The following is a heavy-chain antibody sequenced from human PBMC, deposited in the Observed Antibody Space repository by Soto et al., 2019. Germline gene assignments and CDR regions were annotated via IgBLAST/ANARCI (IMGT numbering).Heavy chain of an antibody. CDR3: ARDQLNGDQLLDY. CDR1: GYTFTSYA. CDR2: INAGNGNT. D-gene: IGHD4-17*01. V-gene: IGHV1-3*01. J-gene: IGHJ4*02. Sequence: ASVKFFCKASGYTFTSYAMHWVRQAPGQRLEWMGWINAGNGNTKYSQKFQGRVTITRDTSASTAYMELSSLRSEDTAVYYCARDQLNGDQLLDYWGQGTLVTVSS.